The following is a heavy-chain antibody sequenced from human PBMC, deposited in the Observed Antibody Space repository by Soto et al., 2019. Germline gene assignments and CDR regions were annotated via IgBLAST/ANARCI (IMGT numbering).Heavy chain of an antibody. D-gene: IGHD5-18*01. V-gene: IGHV3-30*18. CDR3: AKVLGHRLWLPDFDY. CDR1: GFTFSSYG. J-gene: IGHJ4*02. CDR2: ISYDGSNK. Sequence: PVGSLRLSCAASGFTFSSYGMHWVRQAPGKGLEWVAVISYDGSNKYYADSVKGRFTISRDNSKNTLYLQMNSLRAEDTAVYYCAKVLGHRLWLPDFDYWGQGTLVTVSS.